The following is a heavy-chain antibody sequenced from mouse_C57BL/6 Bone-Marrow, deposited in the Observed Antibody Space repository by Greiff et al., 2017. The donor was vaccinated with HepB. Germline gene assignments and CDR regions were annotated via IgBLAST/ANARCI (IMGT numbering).Heavy chain of an antibody. CDR2: IDPEDGDT. V-gene: IGHV14-1*01. D-gene: IGHD2-1*01. J-gene: IGHJ4*01. Sequence: DVQLQESGAELVRPGASVKLSCTASGFNIKDYYMHWVKQRPEQGLEWIGRIDPEDGDTEYAPKFQGKATMTADTSSNTAYLQLSSLTSEDTAVYYCTTGIYYGNYVDYAMDYWGQGTSVTVSS. CDR1: GFNIKDYY. CDR3: TTGIYYGNYVDYAMDY.